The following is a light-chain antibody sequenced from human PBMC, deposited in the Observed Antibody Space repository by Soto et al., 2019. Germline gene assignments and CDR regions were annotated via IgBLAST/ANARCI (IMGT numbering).Light chain of an antibody. J-gene: IGKJ1*01. V-gene: IGKV3-15*01. Sequence: EIVLTQSPATLSVSPGERVTLSCRASQSVDINLAWYQQKPGQAPRRLIYGASTSATDMSGTFSGRGSGTEFTLTISNVRPEDFAVYYCQQYRSWPRTFGQGTKVEIK. CDR3: QQYRSWPRT. CDR2: GAS. CDR1: QSVDIN.